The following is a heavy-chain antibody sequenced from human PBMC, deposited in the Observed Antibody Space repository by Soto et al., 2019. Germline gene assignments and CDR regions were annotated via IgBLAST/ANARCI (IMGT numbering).Heavy chain of an antibody. CDR3: ARLWGWSVYY. J-gene: IGHJ4*02. D-gene: IGHD3-16*01. CDR2: IYYSGST. V-gene: IGHV4-59*08. Sequence: SETLSVTCTVSGGSISSYYWSWIRQPPGKGLEWIGYIYYSGSTNYNPSLKSRVTISVDTSKNQFSLKLSSVTAADTAVYYCARLWGWSVYYWGQGTLVTVSS. CDR1: GGSISSYY.